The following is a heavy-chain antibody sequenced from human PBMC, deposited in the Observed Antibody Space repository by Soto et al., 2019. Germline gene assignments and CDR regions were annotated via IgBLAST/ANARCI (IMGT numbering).Heavy chain of an antibody. D-gene: IGHD3-10*01. J-gene: IGHJ5*02. V-gene: IGHV4-34*01. CDR1: GGPFSGYY. Sequence: SETLSLTCGVYGGPFSGYYWSWIRQPPGKGLEWIGEINHSGTTNYNPSLKSRVTTSIDTSKNQFSLKLSSVTAADTAVYYCARGRSYYGAGSLNWFDPWGQGTLVT. CDR2: INHSGTT. CDR3: ARGRSYYGAGSLNWFDP.